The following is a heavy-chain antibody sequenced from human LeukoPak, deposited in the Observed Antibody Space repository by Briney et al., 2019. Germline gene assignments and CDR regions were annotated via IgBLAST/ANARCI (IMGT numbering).Heavy chain of an antibody. J-gene: IGHJ5*02. CDR2: IYHSGST. CDR1: GGSISSGGYS. D-gene: IGHD1-26*01. V-gene: IGHV4-30-2*01. Sequence: SETLSLTCAVSGGSISSGGYSWSWIRQPPGKGLEWIGYIYHSGSTYYNPSLKSRVTISVDRSKNQFSLKLSSVAAADTAVYYCARDSGSYRFDPWGQGTLVTVSS. CDR3: ARDSGSYRFDP.